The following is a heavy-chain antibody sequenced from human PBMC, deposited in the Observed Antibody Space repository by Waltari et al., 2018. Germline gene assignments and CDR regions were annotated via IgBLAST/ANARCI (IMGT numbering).Heavy chain of an antibody. CDR2: RNPNSGDT. J-gene: IGHJ5*02. CDR3: ERGRDVYAGYDYNWFDT. D-gene: IGHD5-12*01. Sequence: QVQLVQAAAGVIQPGGSVKVTCKASGNTIKDEEQNGGRRAKGQGPEWLGRRNPNSGDTGYAQKFQGRLTMTRDSSTSSAYMELRRLRSEDTALYYRERGRDVYAGYDYNWFDTWGPGTLFTVSS. V-gene: IGHV1-8*02. CDR1: GNTIKDEE.